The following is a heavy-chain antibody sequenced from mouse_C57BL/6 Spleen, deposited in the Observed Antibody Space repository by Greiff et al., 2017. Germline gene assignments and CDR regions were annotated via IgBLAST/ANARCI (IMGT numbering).Heavy chain of an antibody. Sequence: VQLQQSGAELARPGASVKLSCKASGYTFTSYGISWVKQRTGQGLEWIGEIYPRSGNTHYNAKFKGKATLTAAKSSSTAYMELRSLTSEDSAVYFCAIYDGYYVCAMDYWGQGTSVTVSS. CDR3: AIYDGYYVCAMDY. J-gene: IGHJ4*01. CDR1: GYTFTSYG. D-gene: IGHD2-3*01. CDR2: IYPRSGNT. V-gene: IGHV1-81*01.